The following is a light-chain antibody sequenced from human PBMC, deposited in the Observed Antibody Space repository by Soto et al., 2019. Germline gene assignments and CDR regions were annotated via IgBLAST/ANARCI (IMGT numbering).Light chain of an antibody. J-gene: IGKJ4*01. CDR3: QQYGSSPLT. CDR2: CAS. Sequence: ETVLTQSPGTLSLSPGEGATLSCRASQTVKNDYLAWYQQRRGLPPRLLIFCASGRATGIPDRFSGSGSGTDFPLTITSLEPEDFAVYYCQQYGSSPLTLGGGTKVDIK. V-gene: IGKV3-20*01. CDR1: QTVKNDY.